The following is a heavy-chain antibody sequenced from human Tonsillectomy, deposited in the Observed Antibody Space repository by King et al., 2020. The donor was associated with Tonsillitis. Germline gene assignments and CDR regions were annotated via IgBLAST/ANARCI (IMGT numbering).Heavy chain of an antibody. V-gene: IGHV3-48*02. CDR1: GFTFSSYS. CDR2: ISSSSSTI. Sequence: VQLVESGGGLVQPGGSLRLSCAASGFTFSSYSMNWVRQAPGKGLEWVSYISSSSSTIYYADSVKGRFTISRDNAKNSLYLQMNSLRHEDTAVYYCARGFGYYDSSGYYYGGGVDYWGQGTLVTVSS. D-gene: IGHD3-22*01. CDR3: ARGFGYYDSSGYYYGGGVDY. J-gene: IGHJ4*02.